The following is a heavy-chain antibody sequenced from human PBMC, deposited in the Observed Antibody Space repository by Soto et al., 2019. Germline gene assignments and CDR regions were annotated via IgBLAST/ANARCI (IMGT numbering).Heavy chain of an antibody. CDR3: ARLEGLATISYYFDF. V-gene: IGHV4-39*01. D-gene: IGHD5-12*01. Sequence: QLQLQESGPGLVKPSETLSLTCSVSDDSINSDKYYWGWIRQPPGKGLEWIGSIYYRGNAYYNPSLQTRVTTPLDKSKSQCSLKLNSETAADSAVYFCARLEGLATISYYFDFWGPGALVTVSS. CDR2: IYYRGNA. CDR1: DDSINSDKYY. J-gene: IGHJ4*02.